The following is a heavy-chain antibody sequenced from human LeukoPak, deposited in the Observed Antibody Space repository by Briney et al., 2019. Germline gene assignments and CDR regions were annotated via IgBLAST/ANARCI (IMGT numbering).Heavy chain of an antibody. CDR3: ARGPPYYDFWSGREYYFDY. J-gene: IGHJ4*02. V-gene: IGHV3-21*01. CDR2: ISSSSSYI. CDR1: GFTFSSYS. Sequence: GGSLRLSCAASGFTFSSYSMNWVRQAPGKGLEWVSSISSSSSYIYYADSVKGRFTISRDKAKNSLYLQMNSLRAEDTAVYYCARGPPYYDFWSGREYYFDYWGQGTLVTVSS. D-gene: IGHD3-3*01.